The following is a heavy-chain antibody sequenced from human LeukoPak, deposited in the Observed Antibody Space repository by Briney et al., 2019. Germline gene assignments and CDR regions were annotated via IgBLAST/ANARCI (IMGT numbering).Heavy chain of an antibody. CDR2: IYTSGST. J-gene: IGHJ5*02. CDR3: ARDLAMVRGVNDWFDP. V-gene: IGHV4-4*07. Sequence: SETLSLTCTVSGGSMSIYYWSWIRQPAGKGLEWIGRIYTSGSTNYNPSLKSRVTMSVDTSKNQFSLKLSSVTAADTAVYYCARDLAMVRGVNDWFDPWGQGTLVTVSS. D-gene: IGHD3-10*01. CDR1: GGSMSIYY.